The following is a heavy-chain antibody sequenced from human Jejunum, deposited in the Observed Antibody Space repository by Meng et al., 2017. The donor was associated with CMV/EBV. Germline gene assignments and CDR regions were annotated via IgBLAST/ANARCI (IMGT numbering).Heavy chain of an antibody. Sequence: CAASGFTFSHFEMNWVRQAPGKGLEWVSYVSTTGTTVYYADSVKGRFTISRDNAENSLYLQMNSLRAEDTAVYYCARAGWAAIGYWGQGTVVTVSS. D-gene: IGHD2-2*01. CDR1: GFTFSHFE. J-gene: IGHJ4*02. CDR3: ARAGWAAIGY. CDR2: VSTTGTTV. V-gene: IGHV3-48*03.